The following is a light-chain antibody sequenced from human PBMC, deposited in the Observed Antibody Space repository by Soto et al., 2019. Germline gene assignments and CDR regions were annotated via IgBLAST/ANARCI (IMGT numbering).Light chain of an antibody. CDR1: QSILFPSNNRYF. J-gene: IGKJ1*01. V-gene: IGKV4-1*01. CDR2: WAS. CDR3: HQFYSSTPT. Sequence: DIVMTQSPDSLAVYLGERATITCKSSQSILFPSNNRYFLAWYQQRPGQSTKLILYWASTRASGVPDRFSGSGSGTDFTLTISSVQDEDGAIYYLHQFYSSTPTFGQGTKSEI.